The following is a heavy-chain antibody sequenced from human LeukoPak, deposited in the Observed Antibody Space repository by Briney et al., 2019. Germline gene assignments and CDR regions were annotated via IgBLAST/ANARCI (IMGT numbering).Heavy chain of an antibody. D-gene: IGHD3-10*01. J-gene: IGHJ4*02. CDR2: TYPGKSDT. Sequence: GESLKISCQGSGYTFTSYWIAWVRQMPGTGLEWMGSTYPGKSDTRYSPSFQGQVTISADKTISTAYLQWSSLKPSDTAMYYCARRHYGSGSYYYDYWGQGTLVTVSS. CDR3: ARRHYGSGSYYYDY. CDR1: GYTFTSYW. V-gene: IGHV5-51*01.